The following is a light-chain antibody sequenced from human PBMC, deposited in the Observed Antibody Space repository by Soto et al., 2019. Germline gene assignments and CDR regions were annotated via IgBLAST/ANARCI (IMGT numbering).Light chain of an antibody. J-gene: IGKJ4*01. V-gene: IGKV1-39*01. CDR3: QQSYSAPQVT. CDR2: GVF. Sequence: DIQMTQSPSSLSASVGDRVTITCRTSQSISNFLNWYQQQPGKAPKLLIYGVFSLQSGVPSRFSGSGSGTDFTLTISSLQPEDFATYYCQQSYSAPQVTFGGGTKVDI. CDR1: QSISNF.